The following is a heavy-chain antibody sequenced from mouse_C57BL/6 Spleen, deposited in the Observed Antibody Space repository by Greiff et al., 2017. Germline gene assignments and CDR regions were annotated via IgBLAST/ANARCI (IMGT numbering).Heavy chain of an antibody. CDR3: ARAPLGRYFDV. CDR2: INPNNGGT. V-gene: IGHV1-22*01. Sequence: EVQLQESGPELVKPGASVKMSCKASGYTFTDYNMHWVKQSHGKSLEWIGYINPNNGGTSYNQKFKGKATLTVNKSSSTAYMELRSLTSEDSAVYYCARAPLGRYFDVWGTGTTVTVSS. J-gene: IGHJ1*03. D-gene: IGHD4-1*01. CDR1: GYTFTDYN.